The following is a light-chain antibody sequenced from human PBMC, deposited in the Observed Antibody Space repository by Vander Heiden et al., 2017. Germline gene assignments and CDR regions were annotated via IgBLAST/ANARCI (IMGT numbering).Light chain of an antibody. CDR3: QQYGSSPPYT. J-gene: IGKJ2*01. CDR2: GAS. V-gene: IGKV3-20*01. Sequence: EIVLKQSPGTLSLSPGEGATLSCRAIQSVSSSYLAWYQQKPGQAPRLLIYGASSRATGIPDRFSGSGSGTYFTLTISSLEPDDFAVYYCQQYGSSPPYTFGQGTKLEIK. CDR1: QSVSSSY.